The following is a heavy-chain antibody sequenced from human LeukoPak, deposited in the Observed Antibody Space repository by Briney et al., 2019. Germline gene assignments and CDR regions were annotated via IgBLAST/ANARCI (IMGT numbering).Heavy chain of an antibody. CDR1: GGSISSYY. J-gene: IGHJ6*03. CDR2: IYTSGST. D-gene: IGHD6-6*01. Sequence: SETLSLTCTVSGGSISSYYWSWIRQPAGKGLEWIGRIYTSGSTNYNPSLKSRVTMSVDTSKNQFSLKLSSVTAADTAVYYCAKSSIAEPGYYYMDVWGKGTTVTVSS. V-gene: IGHV4-4*07. CDR3: AKSSIAEPGYYYMDV.